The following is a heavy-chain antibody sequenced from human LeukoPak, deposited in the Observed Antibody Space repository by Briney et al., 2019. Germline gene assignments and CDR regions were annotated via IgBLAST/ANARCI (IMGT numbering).Heavy chain of an antibody. Sequence: GSLRLSWAASGFTFSSYWMSWVRQAPGKGLEWGANIKQDGSEKYYVDSVKGRFTISRDNAKNSLYLQMNSLRAEDTAVYYCARDTTGGDYFDYWGQGTLVTVSS. CDR2: IKQDGSEK. CDR1: GFTFSSYW. V-gene: IGHV3-7*05. CDR3: ARDTTGGDYFDY. J-gene: IGHJ4*02. D-gene: IGHD1-14*01.